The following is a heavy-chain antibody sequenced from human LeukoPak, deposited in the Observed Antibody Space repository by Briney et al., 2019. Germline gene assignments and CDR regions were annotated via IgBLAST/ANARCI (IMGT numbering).Heavy chain of an antibody. CDR2: ISGSGGST. CDR3: AKDRDIVVVPALLYDY. V-gene: IGHV3-23*01. D-gene: IGHD2-2*01. Sequence: GSLRLSCTASGFTFSSYTMTWVRQAPGKGLEWVSAISGSGGSTYYADSVKGRFTISRDNSKNTLYLQMNSLRAEDTAVYYCAKDRDIVVVPALLYDYWGQGTLVTVSS. J-gene: IGHJ4*02. CDR1: GFTFSSYT.